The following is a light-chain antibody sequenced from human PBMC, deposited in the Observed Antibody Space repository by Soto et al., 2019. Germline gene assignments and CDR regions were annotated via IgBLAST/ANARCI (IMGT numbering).Light chain of an antibody. J-gene: IGKJ1*01. CDR3: QQYNNWPPWT. V-gene: IGKV3-15*01. CDR2: GAS. Sequence: EIVMTQSPATMSVSPGERATLSCGASQSVSNNLAWYQQKPGQAPRLLIYGASTRATGIPARFSGSGSGREFSLTISSLQSEDFAVYYCQQYNNWPPWTFGQGTKVEIK. CDR1: QSVSNN.